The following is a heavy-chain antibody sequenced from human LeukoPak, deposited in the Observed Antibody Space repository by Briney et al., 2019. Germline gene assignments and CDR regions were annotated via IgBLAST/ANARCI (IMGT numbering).Heavy chain of an antibody. V-gene: IGHV3-48*03. J-gene: IGHJ6*04. Sequence: PGGSLRLSCAASGFTFSSYEMNWVRQAPGKGLEWVSYISSSGSTIYYADSVEGRFTLSRDNSKNTLYLQMNNLRTEDTAVYYCARGQRAHVEWSPYMDVWGKGTTVTVSS. CDR1: GFTFSSYE. D-gene: IGHD3-3*01. CDR3: ARGQRAHVEWSPYMDV. CDR2: ISSSGSTI.